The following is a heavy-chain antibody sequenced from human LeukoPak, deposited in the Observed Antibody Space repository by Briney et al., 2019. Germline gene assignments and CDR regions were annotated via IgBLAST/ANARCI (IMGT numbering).Heavy chain of an antibody. Sequence: SETLSLTCAVYGGSFSGYYWSWIRQPPGKGLEWIGEINHSGSTNYNPSLKSRVTISVDTSKNQFSLKLSSVTAADTAVYYCARRIGRGRVFDYWGQGTLVTVSS. V-gene: IGHV4-34*01. CDR3: ARRIGRGRVFDY. CDR2: INHSGST. J-gene: IGHJ4*02. D-gene: IGHD3-10*01. CDR1: GGSFSGYY.